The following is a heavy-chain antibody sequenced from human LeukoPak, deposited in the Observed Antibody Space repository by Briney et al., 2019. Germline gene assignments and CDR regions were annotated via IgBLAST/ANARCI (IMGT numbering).Heavy chain of an antibody. CDR3: ARRFTITMIED. D-gene: IGHD3-22*01. CDR1: GYTFTNYG. V-gene: IGHV1-18*01. J-gene: IGHJ4*02. Sequence: ASVKVSCKTSGYTFTNYGISWVRQAPGQGLEWMGWISPYNGNTIYAQKLQGRVTVTTDTSTSTAYMELSSLRSEDTAVYYCARRFTITMIEDWGQGTLVTVSS. CDR2: ISPYNGNT.